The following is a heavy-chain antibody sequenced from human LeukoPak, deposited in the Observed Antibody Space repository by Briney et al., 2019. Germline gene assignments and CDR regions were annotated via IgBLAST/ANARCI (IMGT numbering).Heavy chain of an antibody. J-gene: IGHJ4*02. D-gene: IGHD6-6*01. CDR1: GYTFTDYY. Sequence: ASVKVSCKASGYTFTDYYMHWVRQAPGQGLEWMGWINPNSGGTNFAQKFQGRVAMTRDTSISTAYLELGSRRSDDTAVYFCARARWQLVPYFDSWGQGTLVTVSS. CDR3: ARARWQLVPYFDS. V-gene: IGHV1-2*02. CDR2: INPNSGGT.